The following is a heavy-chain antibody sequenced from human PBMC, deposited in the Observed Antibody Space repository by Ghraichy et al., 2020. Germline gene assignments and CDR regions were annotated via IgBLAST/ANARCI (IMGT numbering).Heavy chain of an antibody. CDR3: ASSNVDIVATIPI. Sequence: GESLNISCAASGFTFSSYGMHWVRQAPGKGLEWVAVISYDGSNKYYADSVKGRFTISRDNSKNTLYLQMNSLRAEDTAVYYCASSNVDIVATIPIWGQGTLVTVSS. D-gene: IGHD5-12*01. CDR1: GFTFSSYG. CDR2: ISYDGSNK. V-gene: IGHV3-30*03. J-gene: IGHJ4*02.